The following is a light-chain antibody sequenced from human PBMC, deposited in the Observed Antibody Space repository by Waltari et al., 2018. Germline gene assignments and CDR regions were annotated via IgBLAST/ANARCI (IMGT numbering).Light chain of an antibody. V-gene: IGLV1-44*01. CDR1: TSNIGVNT. Sequence: QSVLSQPPSASGTPGQRVTISCSGTTSNIGVNTVSWYQQFPGTAPTLLISRNDQRPAGVPDRFSGSKSGPSASLAITGLQSEDGADYYCAVWDDSLNGRVFGGGTKLSVL. CDR3: AVWDDSLNGRV. CDR2: RND. J-gene: IGLJ3*02.